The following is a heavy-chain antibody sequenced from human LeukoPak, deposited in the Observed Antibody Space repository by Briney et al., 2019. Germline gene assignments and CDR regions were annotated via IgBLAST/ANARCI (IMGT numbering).Heavy chain of an antibody. CDR1: GGSNSSYY. V-gene: IGHV4-59*01. CDR2: IYYSGST. Sequence: PSETLSLTCTVSGGSNSSYYWSWIRQPPRKGLEWVGYIYYSGSTNYNPSLKSRVTISVDTSKNQFSLKLSSVSATDTAVYYCARDRYYDFWSGYYTPDAFDIWGQGTMVTVSS. D-gene: IGHD3-3*01. CDR3: ARDRYYDFWSGYYTPDAFDI. J-gene: IGHJ3*02.